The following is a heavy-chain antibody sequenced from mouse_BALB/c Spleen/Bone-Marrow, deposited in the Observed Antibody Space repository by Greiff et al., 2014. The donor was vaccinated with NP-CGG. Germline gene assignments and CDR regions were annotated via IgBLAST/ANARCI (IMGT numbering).Heavy chain of an antibody. D-gene: IGHD2-1*01. CDR3: ARAYGNYGYFDV. J-gene: IGHJ1*01. CDR1: GFSLTSYG. CDR2: IWAGGST. Sequence: VKLMESGPGLVAPSQSLSITCTVSGFSLTSYGVHWVRQPPEKGLEWLGVIWAGGSTNYNSALMSRLSISKDNAKSQVFLKMNSLQTDDTAMYYCARAYGNYGYFDVWGAGTTVTVSS. V-gene: IGHV2-9*02.